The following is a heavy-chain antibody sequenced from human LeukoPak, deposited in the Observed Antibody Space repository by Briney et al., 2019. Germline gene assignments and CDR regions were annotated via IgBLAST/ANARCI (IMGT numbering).Heavy chain of an antibody. CDR1: GYTLTELS. Sequence: ASVKVSCKVSGYTLTELSMHWVRQAPGKGLEWMGGFDPEDGETIYAQKFQGRVTMTEDTSTDTAYMELSSLRSEDTAVYYCATGDSGSDLFDYWGQGTLVTVSS. D-gene: IGHD1-26*01. V-gene: IGHV1-24*01. CDR2: FDPEDGET. J-gene: IGHJ4*02. CDR3: ATGDSGSDLFDY.